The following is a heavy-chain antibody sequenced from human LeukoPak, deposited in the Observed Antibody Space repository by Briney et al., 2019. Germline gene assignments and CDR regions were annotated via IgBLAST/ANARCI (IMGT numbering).Heavy chain of an antibody. J-gene: IGHJ4*02. V-gene: IGHV3-30*02. D-gene: IGHD5-24*01. Sequence: GGSLRLSCAASGFTFSNYGMHWVRQAPGKGLEWVAFIRYDGSNKYYADSVKGRFTISRDNSKNTLYLQMNSLRAEDTAVYYCAKGSMRNGFYFDYWGQGTLVTVSS. CDR2: IRYDGSNK. CDR3: AKGSMRNGFYFDY. CDR1: GFTFSNYG.